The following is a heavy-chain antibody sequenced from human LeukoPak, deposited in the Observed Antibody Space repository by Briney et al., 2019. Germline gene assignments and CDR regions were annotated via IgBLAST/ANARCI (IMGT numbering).Heavy chain of an antibody. J-gene: IGHJ5*02. V-gene: IGHV1-2*02. D-gene: IGHD2-15*01. CDR1: GYTFTGYY. CDR2: INPNSGGT. Sequence: ASVKVSCKASGYTFTGYYMHWVRQAPGQGLEWMGWINPNSGGTNYAQKFQGRVTMTRDTSISTAYMELSRLRSDDTAAYYCARDLHCSGGSCYNNWFDPWGQGTLVTVSS. CDR3: ARDLHCSGGSCYNNWFDP.